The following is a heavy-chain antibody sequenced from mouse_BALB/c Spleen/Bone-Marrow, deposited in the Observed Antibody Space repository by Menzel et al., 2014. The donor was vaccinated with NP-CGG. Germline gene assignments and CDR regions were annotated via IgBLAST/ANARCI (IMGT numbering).Heavy chain of an antibody. Sequence: VQLQQSGTVLARPGASVKMSCKASGYSFTSYWMHWVKQRPGQGLEWIGAIYPGNSDTRYNQKFKGKAKLTAVTSARTAYMELSSLTNEDSAVYYCTGYGNYVETSFAYWGQGTLVTVSA. CDR2: IYPGNSDT. CDR3: TGYGNYVETSFAY. CDR1: GYSFTSYW. D-gene: IGHD2-1*01. J-gene: IGHJ3*01. V-gene: IGHV1-5*01.